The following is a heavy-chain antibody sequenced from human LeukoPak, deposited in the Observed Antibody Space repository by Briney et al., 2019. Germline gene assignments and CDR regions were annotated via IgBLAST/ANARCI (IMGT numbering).Heavy chain of an antibody. CDR3: AKARSGSIYLGDY. CDR2: ISYDGSNK. CDR1: GFTFSSYG. V-gene: IGHV3-30*18. Sequence: PGGSLRLSCAASGFTFSSYGMHWVRQAPGKELEWVAVISYDGSNKYYADSVKGRFTISRDNSKNTLYLQMNSLRAEDTAVYYCAKARSGSIYLGDYWGQGTLVTVSS. D-gene: IGHD1-26*01. J-gene: IGHJ4*02.